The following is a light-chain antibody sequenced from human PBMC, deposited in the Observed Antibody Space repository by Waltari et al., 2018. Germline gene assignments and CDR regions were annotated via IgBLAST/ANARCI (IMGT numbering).Light chain of an antibody. CDR2: DVS. Sequence: QSALTQPASVSGSPGQSITISCTGTSSDVGGYNYVSWYQQHPGKAPKLKIYDVSNRPAGVSNRFSGSKSGNTASLTISGIQAEDEADYYCSSYTSSNTLVFGGGTKLTVL. V-gene: IGLV2-14*03. CDR3: SSYTSSNTLV. J-gene: IGLJ2*01. CDR1: SSDVGGYNY.